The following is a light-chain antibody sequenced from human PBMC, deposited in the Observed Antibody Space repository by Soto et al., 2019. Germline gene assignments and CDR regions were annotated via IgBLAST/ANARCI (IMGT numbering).Light chain of an antibody. CDR3: QYYGNSPLT. V-gene: IGKV2-28*01. Sequence: DIVMAQSPLSLPVTPGEPASISCRSSQSLLHSNGYNYLDWYLQKPGQSLQLLIYLGSHRSSVGPDRFSGSGSGTHCTLTITRLEPEDWGWYYCQYYGNSPLTVGQGTKV. CDR2: LGS. CDR1: QSLLHSNGYNY. J-gene: IGKJ1*01.